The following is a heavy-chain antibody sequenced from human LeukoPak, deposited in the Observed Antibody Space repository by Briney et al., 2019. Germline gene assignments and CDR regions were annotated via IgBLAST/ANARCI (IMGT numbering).Heavy chain of an antibody. CDR3: ARVEATDYSDYARY. Sequence: GGSLRLSCAASGFTFSDYYMSWIRQAPGKGLECVSYISLSSSYTNYADSVKGRFTISRDNAKNSLYLRMNSLRAEDTAVYYCARVEATDYSDYARYWGQGTLVTVSS. V-gene: IGHV3-11*05. J-gene: IGHJ4*02. D-gene: IGHD4-11*01. CDR1: GFTFSDYY. CDR2: ISLSSSYT.